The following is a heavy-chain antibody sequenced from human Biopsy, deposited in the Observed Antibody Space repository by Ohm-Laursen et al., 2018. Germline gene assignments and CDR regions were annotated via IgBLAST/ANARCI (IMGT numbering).Heavy chain of an antibody. D-gene: IGHD6-19*01. J-gene: IGHJ4*02. CDR3: ARNTGWYGDLYYFDY. V-gene: IGHV1-46*01. Sequence: SVKVSCKASGYSFTSYYMHWVRQAPGQGLEWMGMINPSGSTTSYPQIFQGRVTMARDTSKSTVYMELSSLRSADTTVYFCARNTGWYGDLYYFDYWGQGTLVTVSS. CDR2: INPSGSTT. CDR1: GYSFTSYY.